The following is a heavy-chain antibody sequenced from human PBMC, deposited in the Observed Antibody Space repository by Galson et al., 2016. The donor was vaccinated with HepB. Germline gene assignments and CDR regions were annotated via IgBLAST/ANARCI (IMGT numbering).Heavy chain of an antibody. Sequence: SLRLSCAASGFTLGDYSMNWVRQAPGKGLEWISFISSSSSTKFYADSVKGRFTISRDNAKSSLFLQMNSLRSEDTAVYYCARGGQSSRGVTTFDNWGQEILCTVSS. CDR2: ISSSSSTK. CDR1: GFTLGDYS. V-gene: IGHV3-48*01. D-gene: IGHD1-14*01. CDR3: ARGGQSSRGVTTFDN. J-gene: IGHJ4*02.